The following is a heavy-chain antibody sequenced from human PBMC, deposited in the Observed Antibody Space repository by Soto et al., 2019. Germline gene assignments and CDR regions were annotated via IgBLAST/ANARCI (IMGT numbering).Heavy chain of an antibody. CDR2: INAGNGNT. V-gene: IGHV1-3*01. CDR3: ARSLITIFGVVRYNWFDP. J-gene: IGHJ5*02. D-gene: IGHD3-3*01. Sequence: ASVKVSCKASGYTFTSYAMHWVRQAPGQRLEWMGWINAGNGNTKYSQKFQGRVTITRDTSASTAYMELSSLRSEDTAVYYCARSLITIFGVVRYNWFDPWGQGTLVTVSS. CDR1: GYTFTSYA.